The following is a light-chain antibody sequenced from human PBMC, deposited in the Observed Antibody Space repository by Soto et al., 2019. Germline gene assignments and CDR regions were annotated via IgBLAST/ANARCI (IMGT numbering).Light chain of an antibody. CDR1: SSNIGAGYD. Sequence: QSVLTQPPSVSGAPGQRVTISCTGSSSNIGAGYDVPWYQQLPGTAPKLLIYGNSNRPSGVPDRFSGSKSGTSASLAITGLQAEDEADYYCQSYDSSLSDSVFGGGTKLTVL. V-gene: IGLV1-40*01. CDR2: GNS. CDR3: QSYDSSLSDSV. J-gene: IGLJ2*01.